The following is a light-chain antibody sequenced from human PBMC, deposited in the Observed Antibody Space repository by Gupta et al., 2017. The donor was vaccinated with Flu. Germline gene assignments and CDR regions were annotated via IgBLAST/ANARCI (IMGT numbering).Light chain of an antibody. CDR3: SSYTSSSTLVV. CDR2: EVS. J-gene: IGLJ2*01. CDR1: SSDVGGYNY. Sequence: STLPQPASVSGPPRPSITISCTGTSSDVGGYNYVSWYQQHPGKAPKLMIYEVSNRPSGVSNRFSGSKSGNTASLTISGLQAEDEADYYCSSYTSSSTLVVFGGGTKLTVL. V-gene: IGLV2-14*01.